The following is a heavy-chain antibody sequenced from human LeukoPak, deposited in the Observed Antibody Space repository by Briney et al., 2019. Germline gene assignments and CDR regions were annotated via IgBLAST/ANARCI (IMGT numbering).Heavy chain of an antibody. CDR3: ARGAYYYED. CDR1: GFTFSSHS. CDR2: ISSSSSTI. D-gene: IGHD3-22*01. Sequence: GSLRLSCAASGFTFSSHSMNWVRQAPGKGLEWVSYISSSSSTIYYADSVKGRFTISRDNAKNSLYLQMNSLRAEDTAVYYCARGAYYYEDWGQGTLVTVSS. V-gene: IGHV3-48*01. J-gene: IGHJ4*02.